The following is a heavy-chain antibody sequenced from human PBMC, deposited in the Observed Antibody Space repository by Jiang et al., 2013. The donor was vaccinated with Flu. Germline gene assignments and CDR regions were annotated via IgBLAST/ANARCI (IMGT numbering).Heavy chain of an antibody. CDR3: ARAQRYCSSSSCTPLYNWFDP. CDR2: INHSGST. V-gene: IGHV4-34*01. Sequence: GSFSGYYWSWIRQPPGKGLEWIGEINHSGSTNYNPSLKSRITMSVDTSKSQFSLKLSSMTAADTAVYYCARAQRYCSSSSCTPLYNWFDPWGQGILVTVSS. CDR1: GSFSGYY. J-gene: IGHJ5*02. D-gene: IGHD2-2*01.